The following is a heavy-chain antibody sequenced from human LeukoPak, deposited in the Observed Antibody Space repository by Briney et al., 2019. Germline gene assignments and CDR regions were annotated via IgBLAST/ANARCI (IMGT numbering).Heavy chain of an antibody. V-gene: IGHV3-23*01. Sequence: GGSLRLSCVASGFTFSSYAMSWVRQAPGKGLEWVSTISGSGGSAYYADSVKGRFTISRDNSKNTLYLQMNSLRAEDTAVYYCAKDSNRGYDFWSGPFDYWGQGTLVTVSS. D-gene: IGHD3-3*01. J-gene: IGHJ4*02. CDR1: GFTFSSYA. CDR3: AKDSNRGYDFWSGPFDY. CDR2: ISGSGGSA.